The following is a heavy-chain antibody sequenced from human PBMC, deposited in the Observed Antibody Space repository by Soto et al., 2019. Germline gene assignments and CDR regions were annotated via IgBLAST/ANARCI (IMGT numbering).Heavy chain of an antibody. Sequence: QVQLVESGGGVVQPGRSLRLSCAASGFTFSSYGMHWVRQAPGKGLEWVAVISYDGSNKYYADSVKGRFTISRDNSKNTLYLPMNSLRAEDTAVYYCAKEVVVGATTGLGDYYYYYGMDVWGQGTTVTVSS. CDR1: GFTFSSYG. J-gene: IGHJ6*02. D-gene: IGHD1-26*01. V-gene: IGHV3-30*18. CDR2: ISYDGSNK. CDR3: AKEVVVGATTGLGDYYYYYGMDV.